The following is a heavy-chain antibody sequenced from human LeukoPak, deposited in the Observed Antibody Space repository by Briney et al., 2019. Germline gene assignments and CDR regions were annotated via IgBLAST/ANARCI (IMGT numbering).Heavy chain of an antibody. CDR3: VRDNAYKFDY. D-gene: IGHD5-24*01. CDR2: ISWNSGNI. Sequence: GGSLRLSCAVSGFTFDDYAMHWVRQAPGKGLEWVSGISWNSGNIGYADSVKGRFTISRDNANNTLYLQMNSLRVEDTAVYYCVRDNAYKFDYWGQGTLVTASS. CDR1: GFTFDDYA. V-gene: IGHV3-9*01. J-gene: IGHJ4*02.